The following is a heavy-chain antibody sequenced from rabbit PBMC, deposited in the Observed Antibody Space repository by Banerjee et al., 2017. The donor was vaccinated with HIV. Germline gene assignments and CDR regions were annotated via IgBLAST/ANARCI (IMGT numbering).Heavy chain of an antibody. Sequence: QQQLEESGGGLVKPGASLTLTCKASGFSFSRSYWICWVRQAPGKGLEWIGCINTGSGGTTYYASWAEGRFTISKTSSTTVTLQMTSLTAADTATYFCAREDGVGSGYPTRLDLWGQGTLVTV. CDR3: AREDGVGSGYPTRLDL. V-gene: IGHV1S45*01. J-gene: IGHJ3*01. CDR1: GFSFSRSYW. D-gene: IGHD1-1*01. CDR2: INTGSGGTT.